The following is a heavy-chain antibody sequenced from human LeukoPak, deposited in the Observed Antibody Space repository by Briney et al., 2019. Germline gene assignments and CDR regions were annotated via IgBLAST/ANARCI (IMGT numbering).Heavy chain of an antibody. V-gene: IGHV3-21*01. D-gene: IGHD2-21*02. J-gene: IGHJ1*01. CDR1: GFTFGKYW. CDR2: IDSSSSHI. CDR3: ARGYCGGDCYGD. Sequence: GGSLRLSCVASGFTFGKYWMSWVRQAPGKGLEWVSSIDSSSSHIYYADSVKGRFTISRDNTKSSLYLQMNSLRAEDMAVYYCARGYCGGDCYGDWGQGTLVTVSS.